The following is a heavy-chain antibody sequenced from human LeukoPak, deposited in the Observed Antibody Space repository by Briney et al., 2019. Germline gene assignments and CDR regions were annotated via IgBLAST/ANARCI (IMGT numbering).Heavy chain of an antibody. J-gene: IGHJ5*02. Sequence: GGSLRLSCAASGFTFSSYGMHWVRQAPGKGLEWVAVISYDGSNKYYADSVKGRFTISRDNSKNTLYLQMNSLRAEDTAVYYCAKDLYDSSGGGLDPWGQGTLVTVSS. CDR2: ISYDGSNK. V-gene: IGHV3-30*18. CDR1: GFTFSSYG. D-gene: IGHD3-22*01. CDR3: AKDLYDSSGGGLDP.